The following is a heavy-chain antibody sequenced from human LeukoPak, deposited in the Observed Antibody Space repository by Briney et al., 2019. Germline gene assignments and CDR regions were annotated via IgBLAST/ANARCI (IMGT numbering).Heavy chain of an antibody. CDR3: TSGGMVSGDY. CDR2: IYYSGST. D-gene: IGHD2-8*01. CDR1: GGSFSGYY. J-gene: IGHJ4*01. Sequence: PSETLSLTCAVYGGSFSGYYWSWIRQPPGKGLEWIGYIYYSGSTNYNPSLKSRVTISRDTSKNQFSLKLRSVTAADTAVYYCTSGGMVSGDYWGHGTLVTVSS. V-gene: IGHV4-59*01.